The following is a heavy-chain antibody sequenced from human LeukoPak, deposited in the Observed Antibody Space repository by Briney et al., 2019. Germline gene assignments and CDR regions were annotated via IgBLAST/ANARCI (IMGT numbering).Heavy chain of an antibody. Sequence: SETLSLTCTVSGGSISSYYWSWIRQPPGKGLEWIGYIYYSGSTNYNPSLKSRVTISVDTSKNQFSLKLSSVTAADTAVYYCARDPGGDGYNYGFDYWGLGTLVTVSS. CDR2: IYYSGST. CDR3: ARDPGGDGYNYGFDY. J-gene: IGHJ4*02. CDR1: GGSISSYY. V-gene: IGHV4-59*01. D-gene: IGHD5-24*01.